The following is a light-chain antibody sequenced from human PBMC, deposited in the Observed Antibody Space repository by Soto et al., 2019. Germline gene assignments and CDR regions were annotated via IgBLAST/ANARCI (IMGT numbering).Light chain of an antibody. CDR2: QDT. Sequence: SYELTQPPSVSVSPGQTASITCSGNKLGDKYVCWYQPKPGQSPILVIYQDTKRPSGIPERFSASNSGNTAILTISGTQAVDEADYYCQAWDSSVVFGGGTKLTVL. V-gene: IGLV3-1*01. J-gene: IGLJ2*01. CDR3: QAWDSSVV. CDR1: KLGDKY.